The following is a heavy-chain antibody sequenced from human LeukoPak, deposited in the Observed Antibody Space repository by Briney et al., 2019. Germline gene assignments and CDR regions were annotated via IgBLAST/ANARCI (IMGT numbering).Heavy chain of an antibody. CDR3: ARDFYYYDSSGSLWYFDL. Sequence: KPSETLSLICTVSGGSISSGNYFWSWIRQPPGKGLEWIGYIYYSGSTNYNPSLKSRVAISVDTSKNQFSLKLNSVTAADTAVYYCARDFYYYDSSGSLWYFDLWGRGTLVTVSS. D-gene: IGHD3-22*01. V-gene: IGHV4-61*01. J-gene: IGHJ2*01. CDR2: IYYSGST. CDR1: GGSISSGNYF.